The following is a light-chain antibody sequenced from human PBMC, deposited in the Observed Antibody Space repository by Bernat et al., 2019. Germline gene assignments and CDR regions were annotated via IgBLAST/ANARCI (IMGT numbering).Light chain of an antibody. CDR3: QQYKNYIS. CDR2: MAS. Sequence: DIQMTQSPSTLSASVGDRVTITCRASQSISDWLSWYQQKPGKAPKLLIYMASSLESGVPSRFSGSGSATEFTLTISSLQPDDSAMYYCQQYKNYISFGQGTRLEIK. V-gene: IGKV1-5*03. CDR1: QSISDW. J-gene: IGKJ5*01.